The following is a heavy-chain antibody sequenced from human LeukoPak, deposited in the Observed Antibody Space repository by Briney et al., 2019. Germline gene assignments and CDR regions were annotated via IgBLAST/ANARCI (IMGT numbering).Heavy chain of an antibody. J-gene: IGHJ4*02. CDR1: GGSFSGYY. D-gene: IGHD3-10*01. CDR3: ARGGTMVRGVNEYYFDY. CDR2: INHSGST. Sequence: SETLSLTCAVYGGSFSGYYWSWIRQPPGKGLEWIGEINHSGSTNYNPSLKSRVTISVDTSKNQFSLKLSSVTAADTAVYYCARGGTMVRGVNEYYFDYWGQGTLVTVSS. V-gene: IGHV4-34*01.